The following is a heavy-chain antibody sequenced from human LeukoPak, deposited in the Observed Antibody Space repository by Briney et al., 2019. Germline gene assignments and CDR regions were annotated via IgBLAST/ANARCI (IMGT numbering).Heavy chain of an antibody. CDR1: GYTFTSYY. CDR3: ARELRLAYCGGDCGLDY. D-gene: IGHD2-21*02. J-gene: IGHJ4*02. CDR2: INPSGGST. Sequence: ASVKVSCKASGYTFTSYYMHWVRQAPGQGLEWMGIINPSGGSTSYAQKFQGRVTMTRDMSTSTVYMELSSLRSEDTAVYYCARELRLAYCGGDCGLDYWGRGTLVTVSS. V-gene: IGHV1-46*01.